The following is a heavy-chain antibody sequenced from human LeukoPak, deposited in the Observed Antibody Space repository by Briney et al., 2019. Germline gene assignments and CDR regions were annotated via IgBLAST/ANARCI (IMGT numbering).Heavy chain of an antibody. D-gene: IGHD3-22*01. Sequence: ASVKVSCKASGYTFTGYYMHWVRQAPGQGLEWMGWINPNSGGTNYAQKFQGRVTMTRDTSISTAYMELSRLRSDDTAVCYCARGYYYDSSGPDAFDIWGQGTMVTVSS. CDR2: INPNSGGT. J-gene: IGHJ3*02. V-gene: IGHV1-2*02. CDR1: GYTFTGYY. CDR3: ARGYYYDSSGPDAFDI.